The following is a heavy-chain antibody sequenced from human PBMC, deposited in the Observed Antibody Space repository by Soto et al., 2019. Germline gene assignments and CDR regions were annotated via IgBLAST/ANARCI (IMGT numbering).Heavy chain of an antibody. Sequence: GASVKVSCKASGGTFSSNAISWVRQAPGQRLEWMGWINAGNGNTKYSQKFQGRVTITRDTSASTAYMELSSLRSEDTAVYYCARSIVVVTALDYWGQGTLVTVSS. D-gene: IGHD2-21*02. CDR3: ARSIVVVTALDY. V-gene: IGHV1-3*01. J-gene: IGHJ4*02. CDR2: INAGNGNT. CDR1: GGTFSSNA.